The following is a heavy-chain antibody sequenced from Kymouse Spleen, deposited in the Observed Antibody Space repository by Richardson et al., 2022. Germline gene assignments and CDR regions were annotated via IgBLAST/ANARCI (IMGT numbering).Heavy chain of an antibody. Sequence: EVQLVESGGGLVQPGGSLKLSCAASGFTFSGSAMHWVRQASGKGLEWVGRIRSKANSYATAYAASVKGRFTISRDDSKNTAYLQMNSLKTEDTAVYYCTSMVRARGMDVWGQGTTVTVSS. J-gene: IGHJ6*02. V-gene: IGHV3-73*02. D-gene: IGHD3-10*01. CDR3: TSMVRARGMDV. CDR1: GFTFSGSA. CDR2: IRSKANSYAT.